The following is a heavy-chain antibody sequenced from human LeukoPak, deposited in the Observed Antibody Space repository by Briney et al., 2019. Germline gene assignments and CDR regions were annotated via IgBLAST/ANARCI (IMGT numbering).Heavy chain of an antibody. V-gene: IGHV1-2*02. Sequence: ASVKVSCKASGYTFTGYYMHWVRQAPGQGLEWMGWINPNSGGTNYAQKFQGRVTMTRDTSISTAYMELSRLRSDDTAVYYCASYISSYNWNDPLDYWGQGTLVTVSS. CDR2: INPNSGGT. CDR3: ASYISSYNWNDPLDY. D-gene: IGHD1-1*01. J-gene: IGHJ4*02. CDR1: GYTFTGYY.